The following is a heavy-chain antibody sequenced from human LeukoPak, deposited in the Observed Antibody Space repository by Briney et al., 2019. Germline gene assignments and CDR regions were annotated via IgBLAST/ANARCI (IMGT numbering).Heavy chain of an antibody. CDR3: ARPTYYGYYYDSSGYYPGYFDY. CDR1: GYSFTSYW. CDR2: IYPGDSDT. J-gene: IGHJ4*02. Sequence: GESLKISCKGSGYSFTSYWIGWVRQMPGKGLEWMGIIYPGDSDTRYSPSFQGQVTISADKSISTAHLQWSSLKASDTAMYYCARPTYYGYYYDSSGYYPGYFDYWGQGTLVTVSS. D-gene: IGHD3-22*01. V-gene: IGHV5-51*01.